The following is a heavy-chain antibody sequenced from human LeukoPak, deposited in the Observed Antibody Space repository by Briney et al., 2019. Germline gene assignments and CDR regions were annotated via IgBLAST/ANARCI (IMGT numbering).Heavy chain of an antibody. CDR3: ARDRKWVDTAMVSGSYGMDV. CDR1: GGSISSYY. D-gene: IGHD5-18*01. V-gene: IGHV4-59*01. Sequence: SETLSLTCTVSGGSISSYYWSWIRQPPGKGLEWIGYIYYSGSTNYNPSLKSRVTISVGTSKNQFSLKLSSVTAADTAVYYCARDRKWVDTAMVSGSYGMDVWGQGTTVTVSS. CDR2: IYYSGST. J-gene: IGHJ6*02.